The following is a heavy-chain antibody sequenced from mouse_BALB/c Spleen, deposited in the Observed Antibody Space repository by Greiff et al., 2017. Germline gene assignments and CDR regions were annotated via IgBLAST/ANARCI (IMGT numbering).Heavy chain of an antibody. D-gene: IGHD2-3*01. CDR2: INSNGGST. J-gene: IGHJ2*01. Sequence: DVKLVESGGGLVQPGGSLKLSCAASGFTFSSYGMSWVRQTPDKRLELVATINSNGGSTYYPDSVKGRFTISRDNAKNTLYLQMSSLKSEDTAMYYCARWDGSYWGQGTTLTVSS. CDR1: GFTFSSYG. CDR3: ARWDGSY. V-gene: IGHV5-6-3*01.